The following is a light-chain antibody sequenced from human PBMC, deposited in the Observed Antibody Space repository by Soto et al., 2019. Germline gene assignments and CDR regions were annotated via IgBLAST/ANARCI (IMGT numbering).Light chain of an antibody. Sequence: DIQMTQSPSSLSASVGDRVTITCRASQGIRHYLAWYQQKPGKVPKLLIYEASNLQSGVPSRFRGGGSGTEFTLTISSLQPEDVATYYCQQSYSTPLTFGGGTKVDI. CDR3: QQSYSTPLT. V-gene: IGKV1-27*01. J-gene: IGKJ4*01. CDR2: EAS. CDR1: QGIRHY.